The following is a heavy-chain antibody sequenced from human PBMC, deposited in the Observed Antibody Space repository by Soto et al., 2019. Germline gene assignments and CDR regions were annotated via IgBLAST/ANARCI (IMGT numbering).Heavy chain of an antibody. D-gene: IGHD1-1*01. V-gene: IGHV3-9*01. CDR2: ISWNSGSI. Sequence: GGSLRLSCAASGFTFDDYAMHWVRQAPGKGLEWVSGISWNSGSIGYADSVKGRFTISRDNAKNSLYLQMNSLRAEDTALYYCAKDRSDWNDISGAFDIWGQGTMVTVSS. CDR1: GFTFDDYA. CDR3: AKDRSDWNDISGAFDI. J-gene: IGHJ3*02.